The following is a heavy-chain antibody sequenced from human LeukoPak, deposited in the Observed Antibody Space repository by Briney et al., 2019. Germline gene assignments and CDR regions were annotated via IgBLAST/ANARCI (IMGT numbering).Heavy chain of an antibody. J-gene: IGHJ4*02. CDR3: ARSGYGDFDF. Sequence: PGGSLRLSCAASGFTLSDYSMSWIRQAPGKGLEWNSYMRPNGHTTYYADSLKGRISVSWDNARNSLYLQLSSLTAADTAFYYCARSGYGDFDFWGQGALVTVSS. CDR2: MRPNGHTT. CDR1: GFTLSDYS. V-gene: IGHV3-11*01. D-gene: IGHD2-15*01.